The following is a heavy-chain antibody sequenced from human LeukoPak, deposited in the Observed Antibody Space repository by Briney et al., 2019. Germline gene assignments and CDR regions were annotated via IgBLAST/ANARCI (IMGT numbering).Heavy chain of an antibody. J-gene: IGHJ4*02. D-gene: IGHD1-26*01. CDR1: GDSISSSTYF. CDR2: IPYSGSA. CDR3: ARPARDGNYYY. Sequence: SETLSLTCAVSGDSISSSTYFWGWIRQPPGKGLEWIESIPYSGSASYNPSPKSRVIISIDTSKNQLSLEVRSVTAADTAVYYCARPARDGNYYYWGQGTLVTVSS. V-gene: IGHV4-39*01.